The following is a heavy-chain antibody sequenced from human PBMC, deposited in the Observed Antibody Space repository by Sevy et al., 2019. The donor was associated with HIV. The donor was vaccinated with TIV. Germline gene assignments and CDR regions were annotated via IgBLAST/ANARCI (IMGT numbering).Heavy chain of an antibody. Sequence: GGSLRLSCAASGFTFTYAWMSWVRQAPGKGLEWIGRIKSRADGGTTDYAEPVKGRFIISRDDSKNTLFLQMNSLKTEDTAVYYCSTDPIIVLLVTDGMDVWGQGTTVTVSS. J-gene: IGHJ6*02. V-gene: IGHV3-15*01. CDR3: STDPIIVLLVTDGMDV. CDR2: IKSRADGGTT. D-gene: IGHD2-8*02. CDR1: GFTFTYAW.